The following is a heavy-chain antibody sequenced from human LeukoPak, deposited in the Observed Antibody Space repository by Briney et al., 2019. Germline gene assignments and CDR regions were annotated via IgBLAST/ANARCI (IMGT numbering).Heavy chain of an antibody. J-gene: IGHJ6*02. CDR3: ARDSRYCNSISCYGRPGYYGLDV. D-gene: IGHD2-2*01. CDR1: GGSISSYY. CDR2: IYYSGIT. Sequence: SETLSLTCTVSGGSISSYYWSWIRQPPGNGLEWIGYIYYSGITNYNTSLKSRVTMPVDTSKSQFSLNLSSVTAADTAVYYCARDSRYCNSISCYGRPGYYGLDVWGQGTTVTVSS. V-gene: IGHV4-59*01.